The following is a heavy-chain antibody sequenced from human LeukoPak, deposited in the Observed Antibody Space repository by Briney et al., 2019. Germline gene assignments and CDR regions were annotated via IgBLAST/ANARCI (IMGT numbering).Heavy chain of an antibody. CDR3: AREGVGDTNDAFDM. J-gene: IGHJ3*02. V-gene: IGHV1-2*04. CDR2: INPNTGGT. CDR1: GYTLTGHH. D-gene: IGHD1-26*01. Sequence: GASVKVSCKASGYTLTGHHMHWVRQAPGQGLEWMGWINPNTGGTSYAQKFQGWVTITRDTSLSTAYMELSRLRFDDTAVYYCAREGVGDTNDAFDMWGQGTMVTVSS.